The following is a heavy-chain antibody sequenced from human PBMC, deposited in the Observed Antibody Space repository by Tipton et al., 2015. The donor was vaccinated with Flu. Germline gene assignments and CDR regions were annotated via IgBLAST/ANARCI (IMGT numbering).Heavy chain of an antibody. Sequence: SLRLSCAASGFISSGYSMHWVRQTPGKGLEWVSAISSSSNYIYYGDSVKGRFTIFRDNAKNSLYLQMNSLRAEDTAVYYCARGAYDFWSGYDAFDIWGQGTMVTASS. CDR3: ARGAYDFWSGYDAFDI. CDR2: ISSSSNYI. D-gene: IGHD3-3*01. J-gene: IGHJ3*02. V-gene: IGHV3-21*01. CDR1: GFISSGYS.